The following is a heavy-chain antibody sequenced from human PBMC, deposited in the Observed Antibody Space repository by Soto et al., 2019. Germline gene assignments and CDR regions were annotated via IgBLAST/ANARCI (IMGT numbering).Heavy chain of an antibody. Sequence: SVKVSCKASGGTFSSYAISWVRQAPGQGLEWMGGIVPIFGTANYAQKFQGRVTITADESTSTAYMELSSLRSEDTAVYYCARGAAAGHYYYYGMDVWGQGTTVTVSS. CDR2: IVPIFGTA. J-gene: IGHJ6*02. D-gene: IGHD6-13*01. CDR1: GGTFSSYA. CDR3: ARGAAAGHYYYYGMDV. V-gene: IGHV1-69*13.